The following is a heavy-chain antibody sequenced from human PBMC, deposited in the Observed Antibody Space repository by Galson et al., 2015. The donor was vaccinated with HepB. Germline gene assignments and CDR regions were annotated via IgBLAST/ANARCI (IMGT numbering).Heavy chain of an antibody. CDR1: GFTFSRYA. CDR2: ISSSSSYI. V-gene: IGHV3-21*01. Sequence: SLRLSCAASGFTFSRYAIDWVRQAPGKGLEWVACISSSSSYIYYADSVKGQFSISRDNAKNSLYLQMDSLRAEDTAVYYCARDPGGEYFDYWGQGTLVTVSS. CDR3: ARDPGGEYFDY. D-gene: IGHD6-25*01. J-gene: IGHJ4*02.